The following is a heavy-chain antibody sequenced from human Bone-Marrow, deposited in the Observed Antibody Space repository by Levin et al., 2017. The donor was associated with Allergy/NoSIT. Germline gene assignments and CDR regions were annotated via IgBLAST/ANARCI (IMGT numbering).Heavy chain of an antibody. CDR1: GFTFSSYG. CDR3: AKGPRMTTGDGY. CDR2: ISYDGSNK. V-gene: IGHV3-30*18. D-gene: IGHD4-11*01. J-gene: IGHJ4*02. Sequence: GGSLRLSCAASGFTFSSYGMHWVRQAPGKGLEWVAVISYDGSNKYYADSVKGRFTISRDNSKNTLYLQMNSLRAEDTAVYYCAKGPRMTTGDGYWGQGTLVTVSS.